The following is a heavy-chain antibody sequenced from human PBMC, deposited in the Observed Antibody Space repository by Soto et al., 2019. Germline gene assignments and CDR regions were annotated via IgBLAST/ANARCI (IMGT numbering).Heavy chain of an antibody. CDR1: GGTFSSYA. Sequence: SVKVSCKASGGTFSSYAISWVRQAPGQGLEWMGGIIPIFGTANYAQKFQGRVTITADESTSTAYMELSSLRSEDTAVYYCARSRGYSDSYMREGYHYAMDVWGQGTTVTVSS. J-gene: IGHJ6*02. V-gene: IGHV1-69*13. D-gene: IGHD5-18*01. CDR2: IIPIFGTA. CDR3: ARSRGYSDSYMREGYHYAMDV.